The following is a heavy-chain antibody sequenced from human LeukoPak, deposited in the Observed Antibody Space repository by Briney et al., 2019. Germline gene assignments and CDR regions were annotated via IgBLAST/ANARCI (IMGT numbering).Heavy chain of an antibody. J-gene: IGHJ6*02. CDR3: ATWAFYHSLDV. CDR1: GFTLCAFA. D-gene: IGHD1-26*01. Sequence: GGSLRLSCAASGFTLCAFAMLWVRHAPGEGLEWVSLIDKYGRKTYYADSVKGRFTISRDNSKNSLYLQMTSLRTEDTALYYCATWAFYHSLDVWGQGATVTVSS. V-gene: IGHV3-43*02. CDR2: IDKYGRKT.